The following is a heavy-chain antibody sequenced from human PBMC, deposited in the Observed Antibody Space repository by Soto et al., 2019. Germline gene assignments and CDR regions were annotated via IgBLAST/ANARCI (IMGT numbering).Heavy chain of an antibody. Sequence: SQTLSLTCAISGDSVSSNTAAWNWIRSSPSRGLEWLGRTYYMSNWRHDYAVSVKSRITVNPDTSKNPFSLQLNSVTPDDTAVYYCARGVAGSGFDLWGQGTLVTVSS. D-gene: IGHD6-19*01. V-gene: IGHV6-1*01. J-gene: IGHJ4*02. CDR1: GDSVSSNTAA. CDR2: TYYMSNWRH. CDR3: ARGVAGSGFDL.